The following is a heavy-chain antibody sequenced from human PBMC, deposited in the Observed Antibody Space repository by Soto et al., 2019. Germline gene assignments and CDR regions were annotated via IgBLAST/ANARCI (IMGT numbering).Heavy chain of an antibody. Sequence: SETLSLTCAVYGASLSDNYCNWPRQPPGKGLEWIGEINHSGSTNYNPSLKSRVTISVDTSKNPFSLKLSSVTAADTAVYYCARTALGWFDPWGQGTLVTVSS. V-gene: IGHV4-34*01. CDR1: GASLSDNY. D-gene: IGHD2-21*02. CDR2: INHSGST. CDR3: ARTALGWFDP. J-gene: IGHJ5*02.